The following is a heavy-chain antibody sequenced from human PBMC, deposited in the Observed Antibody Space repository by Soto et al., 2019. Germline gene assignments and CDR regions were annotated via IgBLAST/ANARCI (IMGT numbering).Heavy chain of an antibody. CDR2: IIPIFGTA. Sequence: SVEVSCKASGGTFSSYAISWVRQAPGQGPEWMGGIIPIFGTANYAQKFQGRVTITADKSTSTAYMELSSLRSEGTAVYYCARDSSSGSPFDYWGQGTLVTVSS. CDR3: ARDSSSGSPFDY. CDR1: GGTFSSYA. V-gene: IGHV1-69*06. J-gene: IGHJ4*02. D-gene: IGHD6-19*01.